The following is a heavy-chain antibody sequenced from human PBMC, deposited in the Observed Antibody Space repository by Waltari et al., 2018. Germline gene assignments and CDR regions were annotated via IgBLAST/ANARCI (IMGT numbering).Heavy chain of an antibody. D-gene: IGHD3-22*01. CDR1: GYTFTNFG. J-gene: IGHJ4*02. V-gene: IGHV1-18*01. CDR2: ISPYTANA. CDR3: VRGGGPRTVVALSFDL. Sequence: QLLQSGGEVQKPGASVKVSCKASGYTFTNFGINWVRQAPGQGLEWMGWISPYTANAEYAPKFRGRVTMTTDTSTKTAYLELRNLRSDDTAVYFCVRGGGPRTVVALSFDLWGQGTLITVSS.